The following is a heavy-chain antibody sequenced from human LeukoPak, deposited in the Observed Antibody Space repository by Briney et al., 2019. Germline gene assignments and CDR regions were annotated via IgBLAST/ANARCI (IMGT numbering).Heavy chain of an antibody. CDR3: ARRLGSSSTGFDY. V-gene: IGHV4-59*08. CDR1: GGSISSYY. D-gene: IGHD2-2*01. Sequence: SETLSLTCTVSGGSISSYYWSWIRQPPGKGLEWIGSIHYSGSTTYNPSLKSPVTISVDTSKNQISLKLSSVTAADTAVYYCARRLGSSSTGFDYWGQGTLVTVSS. CDR2: IHYSGST. J-gene: IGHJ4*02.